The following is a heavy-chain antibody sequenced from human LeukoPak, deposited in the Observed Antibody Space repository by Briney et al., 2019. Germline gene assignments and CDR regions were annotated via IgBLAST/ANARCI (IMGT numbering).Heavy chain of an antibody. D-gene: IGHD3-16*02. V-gene: IGHV3-7*01. CDR1: GFTFSSYW. CDR3: AREQTPVIHYYFDS. CDR2: IKQDGSDY. Sequence: PGGSLRLSCAASGFTFSSYWMSWVRQAPGKGLEWVANIKQDGSDYYYVDSVKGRFTISRDNAKNSLYLQMNSLRAEDTAVYYCAREQTPVIHYYFDSWGQGTLVTVS. J-gene: IGHJ4*02.